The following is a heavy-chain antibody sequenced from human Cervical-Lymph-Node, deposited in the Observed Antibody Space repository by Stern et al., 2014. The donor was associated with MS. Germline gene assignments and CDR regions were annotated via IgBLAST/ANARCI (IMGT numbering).Heavy chain of an antibody. V-gene: IGHV1-69*01. CDR1: GDTFSMDT. CDR2: IVPMFGTS. J-gene: IGHJ4*02. CDR3: ARDQGGIAAN. D-gene: IGHD6-13*01. Sequence: VQLVESGAEVKKPGSSVKVSCKASGDTFSMDTISWVRQAPGQGLEWMGGIVPMFGTSNYAQKFQGRVTTTADESTNTAYMELSGLTSEDTAVYFCARDQGGIAANWGQGTLVTVSS.